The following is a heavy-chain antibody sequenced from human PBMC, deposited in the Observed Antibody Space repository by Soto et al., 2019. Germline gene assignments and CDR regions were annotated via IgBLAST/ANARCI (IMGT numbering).Heavy chain of an antibody. CDR3: ARDDAFGDENGFDI. J-gene: IGHJ3*02. CDR2: IPNDGSYQ. CDR1: GFTFRNYG. V-gene: IGHV3-30*03. D-gene: IGHD2-21*02. Sequence: MQLVESGGGVVQPGRSLRLSCAASGFTFRNYGMHWVRQAPGKGLEWVAVIPNDGSYQHYAESVKGRFTISRDNSKNTLFLQMNSLRAEDTAVYYCARDDAFGDENGFDIWGQGTMVTVSS.